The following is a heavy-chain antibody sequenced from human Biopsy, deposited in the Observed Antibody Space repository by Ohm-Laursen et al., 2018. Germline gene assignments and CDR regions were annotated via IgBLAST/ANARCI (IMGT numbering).Heavy chain of an antibody. V-gene: IGHV3-7*01. Sequence: SLRLSCAASGFTFTTYCMTWVRQAPGKGLEWVSNINRDGSQTNHADSVKGRFTISRDNAKNSLYLQMNSLRAEDTAVYYCSRDTTYYAGTTCYEALDVWGQGTTVTVSS. CDR2: INRDGSQT. CDR3: SRDTTYYAGTTCYEALDV. J-gene: IGHJ3*01. D-gene: IGHD6-13*01. CDR1: GFTFTTYC.